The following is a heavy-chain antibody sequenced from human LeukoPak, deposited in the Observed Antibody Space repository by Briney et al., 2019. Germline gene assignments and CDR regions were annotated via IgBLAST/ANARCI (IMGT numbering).Heavy chain of an antibody. V-gene: IGHV1-18*01. D-gene: IGHD3-10*01. CDR2: ISTYNGNT. CDR1: GYTFTSYG. J-gene: IGHJ6*03. Sequence: ASVKVSCKASGYTFTSYGISWVRQAPGQGLEWMGWISTYNGNTNYAQKLQGRVTMTTDTSTSTAYMELRSLRSDDTAVYYCARVSMVRDFYYYYYMDVWGKGTTVTVSS. CDR3: ARVSMVRDFYYYYYMDV.